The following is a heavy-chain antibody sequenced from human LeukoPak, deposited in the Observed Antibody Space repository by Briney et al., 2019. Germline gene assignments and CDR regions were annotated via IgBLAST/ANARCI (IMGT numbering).Heavy chain of an antibody. V-gene: IGHV3-7*01. CDR2: IKQDGSEK. D-gene: IGHD4-17*01. Sequence: PGGSLRLSCAASGFTFSTYWMSWVRQAPGKGLEWVANIKQDGSEKYYVDSVKGRFTISRDNTKNSLYVQMNSLRAEDTAVYYCASPMTTNGMDVWGQGTTVTVSS. CDR1: GFTFSTYW. CDR3: ASPMTTNGMDV. J-gene: IGHJ6*02.